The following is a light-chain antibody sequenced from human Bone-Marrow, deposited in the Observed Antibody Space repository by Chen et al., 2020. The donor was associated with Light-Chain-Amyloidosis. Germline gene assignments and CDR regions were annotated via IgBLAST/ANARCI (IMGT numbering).Light chain of an antibody. CDR1: QTIISNY. CDR2: GSS. V-gene: IGKV3-20*01. CDR3: QQYGTSPLT. J-gene: IGKJ4*01. Sequence: EIVLTQSPGTLSLSPGEGANLSCRASQTIISNYLTWYQQKFGQAPRLLIYGSSIRATGIPDSVTGSGSGTDFTLTINRLEPEDFEMYYCQQYGTSPLTFGGGTKVEIK.